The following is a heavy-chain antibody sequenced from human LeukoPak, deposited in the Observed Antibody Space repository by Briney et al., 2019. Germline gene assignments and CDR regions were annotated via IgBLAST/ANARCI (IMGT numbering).Heavy chain of an antibody. CDR1: GLTVSSNY. CDR3: ARVVRGALDV. Sequence: PGGSLRLSCAASGLTVSSNYMSWVRQAPGKGLEWVSLIYSGGNTYYADSVKGRFTISRDNSKNTLSLQMNSLRVGDTALYYCARVVRGALDVWGQGTTVTVSS. J-gene: IGHJ6*02. CDR2: IYSGGNT. D-gene: IGHD2-21*01. V-gene: IGHV3-53*01.